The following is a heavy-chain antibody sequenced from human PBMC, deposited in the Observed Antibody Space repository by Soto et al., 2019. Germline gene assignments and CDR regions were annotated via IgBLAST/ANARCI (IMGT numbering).Heavy chain of an antibody. D-gene: IGHD3-22*01. CDR2: ISGSGGST. Sequence: GGSLRLSCAASGFTFSSYAMSWVRQAPGKGLEWVSAISGSGGSTYYADSVKGRFTISRDNSKNTLYLQINSLRAEDTAVYYCAKDQWDSSGYYYYFDYWGQGTLVTVSS. CDR1: GFTFSSYA. CDR3: AKDQWDSSGYYYYFDY. V-gene: IGHV3-23*01. J-gene: IGHJ4*02.